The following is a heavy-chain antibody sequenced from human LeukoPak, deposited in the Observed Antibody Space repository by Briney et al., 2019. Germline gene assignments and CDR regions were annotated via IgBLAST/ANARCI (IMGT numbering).Heavy chain of an antibody. CDR1: GGTFSSYA. Sequence: ASVKVSCKASGGTFSSYAISWVRQAPGQGLEWMGRIIPILGIANYAQKFQGRVTITADKSTSTAYMELSSLRSEDTAVYYCARDQGYSGSLRSGYGMDVWGQGTTVTVSS. J-gene: IGHJ6*02. CDR2: IIPILGIA. V-gene: IGHV1-69*04. CDR3: ARDQGYSGSLRSGYGMDV. D-gene: IGHD1-26*01.